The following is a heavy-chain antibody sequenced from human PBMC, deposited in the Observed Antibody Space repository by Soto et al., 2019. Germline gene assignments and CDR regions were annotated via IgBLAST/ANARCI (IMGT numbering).Heavy chain of an antibody. J-gene: IGHJ5*02. CDR1: GFTFSSYD. V-gene: IGHV3-13*01. CDR2: IGTAGDT. CDR3: VRDGHCITTSCYGNWFDP. D-gene: IGHD2-2*01. Sequence: SLRLSCAASGFTFSSYDMHWVRQATGKGLEWVSAIGTAGDTYYPGSVKGRFTISRENAKNSLYLQMNSLRAGDTAVYYCVRDGHCITTSCYGNWFDPWGQGTLVTVSS.